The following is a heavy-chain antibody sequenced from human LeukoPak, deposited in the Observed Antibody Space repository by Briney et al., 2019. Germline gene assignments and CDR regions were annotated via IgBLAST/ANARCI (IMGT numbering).Heavy chain of an antibody. CDR2: IKEDGSEK. V-gene: IGHV3-7*03. CDR1: GFTFSNYW. D-gene: IGHD3-22*01. CDR3: ASVGYDSSGYYYY. Sequence: GGSLRLSCAASGFTFSNYWMSWVRQALGKGLEWVANIKEDGSEKYYVDSVKGRFTISRDNAENSLYLQMNNLRAEDTAVFYCASVGYDSSGYYYYWGQGTLVTVSS. J-gene: IGHJ4*02.